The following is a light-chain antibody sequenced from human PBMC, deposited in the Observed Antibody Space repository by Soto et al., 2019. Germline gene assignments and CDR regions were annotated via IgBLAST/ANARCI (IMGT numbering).Light chain of an antibody. CDR1: SSDVGSYNL. J-gene: IGLJ3*02. V-gene: IGLV2-23*01. CDR2: EGS. Sequence: QSALTQPASVSGSPGQSITISCTGTSSDVGSYNLVSWYQQHPGKAPKLMIYEGSKRPSGVSNRFSGSKSGSTASLTISGLQAEDEADYYCCSYAGSSTWVFGGGTKLTVL. CDR3: CSYAGSSTWV.